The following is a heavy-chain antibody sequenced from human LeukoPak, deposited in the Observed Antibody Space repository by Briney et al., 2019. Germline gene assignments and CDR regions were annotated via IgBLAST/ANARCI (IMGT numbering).Heavy chain of an antibody. CDR2: ISSSSITI. D-gene: IGHD2-15*01. J-gene: IGHJ4*02. CDR1: GFTFSSYA. Sequence: GRSLRLSCAASGFTFSSYAMSWVRQAPGKGLEWVSFISSSSITIYYADSVKGRFTISRDNAEKSLYLQMNSLRAEDTAVYCCARDRGGSYSAIDYWGQGTLVTLSS. CDR3: ARDRGGSYSAIDY. V-gene: IGHV3-48*04.